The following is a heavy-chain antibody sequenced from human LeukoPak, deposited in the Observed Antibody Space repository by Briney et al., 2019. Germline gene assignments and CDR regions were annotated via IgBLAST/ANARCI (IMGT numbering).Heavy chain of an antibody. V-gene: IGHV4-4*02. Sequence: SGTLSLTCAVSGGSISSSNWWSWVRQPPGKGLEWIGEIYHSGSTNYNPSLKSRVTISVDKSKNQFSLKLSSVTAADTAVYYCARHLGRYSGYDEPLYYYYYMDVWGKGTTVTISS. CDR2: IYHSGST. CDR3: ARHLGRYSGYDEPLYYYYYMDV. D-gene: IGHD5-12*01. J-gene: IGHJ6*03. CDR1: GGSISSSNW.